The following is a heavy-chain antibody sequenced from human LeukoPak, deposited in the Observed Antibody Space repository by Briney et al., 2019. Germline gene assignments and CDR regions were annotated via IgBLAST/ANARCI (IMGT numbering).Heavy chain of an antibody. J-gene: IGHJ6*02. D-gene: IGHD5-18*01. Sequence: PGRSLRLSCAASGFTFSSYSMNWVRQAPGKGLEWVSSISSSSSYIYYADSVKGRFTISRDNAKNSLYLQMNSLRAEDTAVYYCARVGYSHVNYYYYYGMDVWGQGTTVTVSS. CDR2: ISSSSSYI. CDR3: ARVGYSHVNYYYYYGMDV. CDR1: GFTFSSYS. V-gene: IGHV3-21*01.